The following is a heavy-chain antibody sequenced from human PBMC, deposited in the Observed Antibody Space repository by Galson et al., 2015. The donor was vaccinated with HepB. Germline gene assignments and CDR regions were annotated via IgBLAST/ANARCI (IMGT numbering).Heavy chain of an antibody. V-gene: IGHV5-10-1*01. Sequence: QSGAEVKKPGESLRISCKGSGYSFTSYWISWVRQMPGKGLEWMGRIDPSDSYTNYSPSFQGHVTISADKSISTAYLQWSSLKASDTAMYYCARQGCSSTSCYLGVYEGNWFDPWGQGTLVTVSS. D-gene: IGHD2-2*01. J-gene: IGHJ5*02. CDR1: GYSFTSYW. CDR3: ARQGCSSTSCYLGVYEGNWFDP. CDR2: IDPSDSYT.